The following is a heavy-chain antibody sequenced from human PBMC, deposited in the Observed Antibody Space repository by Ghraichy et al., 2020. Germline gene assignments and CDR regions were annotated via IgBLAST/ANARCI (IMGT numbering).Heavy chain of an antibody. V-gene: IGHV3-33*01. CDR2: IWYDGSNK. D-gene: IGHD3-22*01. J-gene: IGHJ4*02. CDR1: GFIFSTYG. Sequence: GSLRLSCAASGFIFSTYGMHWVRQAPGKGLEWVAVIWYDGSNKYYADSVKGRFTISRDNSKNTLYLQTNSLRAEDTAVYYCARDRARFYYDSSGYHLYYFFAYWGQGTLVTVSS. CDR3: ARDRARFYYDSSGYHLYYFFAY.